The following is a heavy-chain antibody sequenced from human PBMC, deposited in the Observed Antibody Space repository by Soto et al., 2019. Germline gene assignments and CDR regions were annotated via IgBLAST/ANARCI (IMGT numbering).Heavy chain of an antibody. CDR2: ISAYNGNT. Sequence: ASVKVSCKASGYTFTSYGISWVRQAPGQGLEWMGWISAYNGNTNYAQKLQGRATMTTDTSTSTAYMELRSLRSDDTAVYYCASVTWMVVAFDIWGQGTMVTVSS. V-gene: IGHV1-18*01. J-gene: IGHJ3*02. D-gene: IGHD2-2*03. CDR3: ASVTWMVVAFDI. CDR1: GYTFTSYG.